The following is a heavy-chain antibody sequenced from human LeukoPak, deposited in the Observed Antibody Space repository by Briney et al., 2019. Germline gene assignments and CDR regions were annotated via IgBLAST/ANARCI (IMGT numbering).Heavy chain of an antibody. CDR1: GFTFSSYA. Sequence: GGSLRLSCAASGFTFSSYAMSWIRQAPGKGLEWVGSIRSKAYGETADYAASVKGRFTISRDDSKAIAYLQMNSLKTEDTAVYHCTRDRGAYNLYDYWGQGTLVTVSS. CDR3: TRDRGAYNLYDY. J-gene: IGHJ4*02. V-gene: IGHV3-49*03. CDR2: IRSKAYGETA. D-gene: IGHD1-1*01.